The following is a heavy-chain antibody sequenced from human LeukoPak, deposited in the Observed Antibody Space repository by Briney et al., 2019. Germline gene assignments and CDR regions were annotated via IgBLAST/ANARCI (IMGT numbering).Heavy chain of an antibody. Sequence: GGSLRLSCVVSGFTFSSYHMNWVRQAPGKGLEWVSSISTSRNYIYYADSVTGRFTISRDNAKNSLYLQMNSLRSEDTAVYYCARDLYYYDSSGYYGTYFDYWGRGTLVTVSS. CDR3: ARDLYYYDSSGYYGTYFDY. D-gene: IGHD3-22*01. CDR1: GFTFSSYH. CDR2: ISTSRNYI. V-gene: IGHV3-21*04. J-gene: IGHJ4*02.